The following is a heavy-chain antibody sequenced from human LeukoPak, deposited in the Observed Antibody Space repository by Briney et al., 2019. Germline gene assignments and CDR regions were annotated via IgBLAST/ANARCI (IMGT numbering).Heavy chain of an antibody. CDR3: AKGRIAAAGTAYYYYYGMDV. CDR1: GFTFSSYA. CDR2: IGGSGGST. Sequence: GGSLRLSCAASGFTFSSYAMSWVRQAPGKGLEWVSAIGGSGGSTYYADSVKGRFTISRDNSKNTLYLQMNSLRAEDTAVYYCAKGRIAAAGTAYYYYYGMDVWGQGTTVTVSS. D-gene: IGHD6-13*01. J-gene: IGHJ6*02. V-gene: IGHV3-23*01.